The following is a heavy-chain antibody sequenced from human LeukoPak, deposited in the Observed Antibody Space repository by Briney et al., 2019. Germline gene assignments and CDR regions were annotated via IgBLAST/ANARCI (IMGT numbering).Heavy chain of an antibody. J-gene: IGHJ5*02. V-gene: IGHV4-59*08. Sequence: SETLSLTCTVSGGSISSYYWSWIRQPPGKGLEWIGYIYYSGSTNYNPSLKSRVTISVDTSKNQFSLKLSSVTAADTAVYYCARRAAVAGDYNWFDPWGQGTLVTVSS. CDR1: GGSISSYY. CDR3: ARRAAVAGDYNWFDP. CDR2: IYYSGST. D-gene: IGHD6-19*01.